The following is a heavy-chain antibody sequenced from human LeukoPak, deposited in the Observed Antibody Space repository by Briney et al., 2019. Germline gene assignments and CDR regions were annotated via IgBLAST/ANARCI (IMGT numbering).Heavy chain of an antibody. CDR3: ARENARVVAAGTNFDY. Sequence: PGGSLRLSCAASGFTFSSYEMNWVRQAPGKGLEGVSYISSSGSTIYYADSVKGRFTISRDNAKNSLYLQMNSLRAEDTAVYYCARENARVVAAGTNFDYWGQGTLVTVSS. D-gene: IGHD2-15*01. CDR1: GFTFSSYE. V-gene: IGHV3-48*03. J-gene: IGHJ4*02. CDR2: ISSSGSTI.